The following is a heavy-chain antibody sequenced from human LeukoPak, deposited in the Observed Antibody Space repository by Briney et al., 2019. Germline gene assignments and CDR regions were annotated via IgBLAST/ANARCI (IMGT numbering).Heavy chain of an antibody. CDR2: IWSDASNT. Sequence: PGRSLRLSCETSGFTFSHYGMHWVRQAPGAGLEWVAVIWSDASNTYYADSVKGRFTISRDNSRNTLYLQMSSLRAEDTAVYCCAKDAERGFDYSNSLNYWGQGTLVTVSS. V-gene: IGHV3-33*06. CDR1: GFTFSHYG. J-gene: IGHJ4*02. CDR3: AKDAERGFDYSNSLNY. D-gene: IGHD4-11*01.